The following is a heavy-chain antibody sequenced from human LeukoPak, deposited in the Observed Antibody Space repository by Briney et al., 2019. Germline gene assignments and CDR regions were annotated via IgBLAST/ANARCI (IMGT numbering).Heavy chain of an antibody. CDR2: AFFRAEWSF. J-gene: IGHJ4*02. CDR1: GDSVSSDSVA. V-gene: IGHV6-1*01. D-gene: IGHD7-27*01. CDR3: AREGALGIAGGLDY. Sequence: SQTLSLTCALSGDSVSSDSVAWYWIRQSPSRGLEWLGRAFFRAEWSFDYAVSVKSRITINPDTVKNQFSLQLNSVTPEDTAVYYCAREGALGIAGGLDYWGQGTLVAVSS.